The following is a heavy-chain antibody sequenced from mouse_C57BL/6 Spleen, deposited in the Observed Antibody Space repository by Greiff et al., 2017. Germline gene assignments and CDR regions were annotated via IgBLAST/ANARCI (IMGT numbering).Heavy chain of an antibody. J-gene: IGHJ1*03. Sequence: VQLKQPGAELVKPGASVKLSCKASGYTFTSYWMHWVKQRPGQGLEWIGMIHPNSGSTNYNEKFKSKATLTVDKSSSTAYMQLSSLTSEDSAVYYCARESYGSSSWYFDVWGTGTTVTVSS. V-gene: IGHV1-64*01. CDR3: ARESYGSSSWYFDV. D-gene: IGHD1-1*01. CDR2: IHPNSGST. CDR1: GYTFTSYW.